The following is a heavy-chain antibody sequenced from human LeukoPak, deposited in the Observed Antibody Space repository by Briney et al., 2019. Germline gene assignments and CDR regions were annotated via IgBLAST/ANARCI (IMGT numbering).Heavy chain of an antibody. CDR2: ISYDGSNK. V-gene: IGHV3-30*04. CDR3: ARDSADYSKEVVSWYRGLDY. CDR1: GFTFSSYA. J-gene: IGHJ4*02. D-gene: IGHD4-11*01. Sequence: PGRSLRLSCAASGFTFSSYATHWVRQAPGKGLEWVAVISYDGSNKYYADSVKGRFTISRDNSKNTLYLQMNSLRAEDTAVYYCARDSADYSKEVVSWYRGLDYWGQGTLVTVSS.